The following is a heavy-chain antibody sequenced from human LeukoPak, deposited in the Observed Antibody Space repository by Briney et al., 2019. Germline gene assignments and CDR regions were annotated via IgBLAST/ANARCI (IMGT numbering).Heavy chain of an antibody. Sequence: SETLSLTCTVSGGSISSYYWSWIRQPPGKGLELIGYIYYSGTTNYNPSLKSRVTISVDTSKNQFSLKLSSVTAADTAVYYCARVSWFPGTSYYYMDVWGKGTTVTVSS. CDR1: GGSISSYY. CDR3: ARVSWFPGTSYYYMDV. J-gene: IGHJ6*03. V-gene: IGHV4-59*01. CDR2: IYYSGTT. D-gene: IGHD1-1*01.